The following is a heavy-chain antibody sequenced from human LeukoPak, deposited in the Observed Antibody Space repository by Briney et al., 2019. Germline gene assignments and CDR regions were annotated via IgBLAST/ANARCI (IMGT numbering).Heavy chain of an antibody. Sequence: AGGSLRLSCAASGFTFSSYAMHWVRQAPGKGLEWVAVISYDGSNKYYADSVKGRFTISRDSAKNSLYLQMNSLRAEDTAVYYCARDMMVPGVFMDHWGQGTLVTVSS. D-gene: IGHD3-10*01. CDR2: ISYDGSNK. V-gene: IGHV3-30*07. J-gene: IGHJ4*02. CDR3: ARDMMVPGVFMDH. CDR1: GFTFSSYA.